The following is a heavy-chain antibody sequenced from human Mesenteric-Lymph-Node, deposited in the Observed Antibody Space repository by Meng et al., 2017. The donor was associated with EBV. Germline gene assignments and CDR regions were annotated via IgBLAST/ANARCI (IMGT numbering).Heavy chain of an antibody. CDR3: ARLTTVTPNWFDP. CDR2: INPDSGGT. D-gene: IGHD4-17*01. CDR1: GYTFTGYY. J-gene: IGHJ5*02. V-gene: IGHV1-2*06. Sequence: QVQLVQSGAEVKKPGASVKVSCKASGYTFTGYYLHWVRQAPGQGLEWMGRINPDSGGTNYAQKFQGRVTMTRDTSISTAYMELSGLRSDDTAVYYCARLTTVTPNWFDPWGQGTLVTVSS.